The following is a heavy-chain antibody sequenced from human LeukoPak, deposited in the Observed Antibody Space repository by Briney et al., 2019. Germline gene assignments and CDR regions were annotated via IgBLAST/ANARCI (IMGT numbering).Heavy chain of an antibody. CDR1: GFTFSSYA. D-gene: IGHD5-18*01. V-gene: IGHV3-23*01. J-gene: IGHJ4*02. Sequence: GGSLRLSCAASGFTFSSYAMSWDRQAPGKGLEWVSAINGSGGSTYYADSVKGRFTISRDNSKNTLYLQMNSLRAEDTAVYYCAGLNFGKKRGYSYGPGDYWGQGTLVTVSS. CDR2: INGSGGST. CDR3: AGLNFGKKRGYSYGPGDY.